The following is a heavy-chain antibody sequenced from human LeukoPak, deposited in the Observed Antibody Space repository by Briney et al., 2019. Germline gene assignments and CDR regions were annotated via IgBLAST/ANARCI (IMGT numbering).Heavy chain of an antibody. CDR1: GGPISSGGYS. CDR3: GSMTTDGMDV. J-gene: IGHJ6*04. V-gene: IGHV4-30-2*01. D-gene: IGHD4-11*01. CDR2: IYHSGST. Sequence: SQTLSLTCAVSGGPISSGGYSWSWIRQPPGKGLEWIGYIYHSGSTYYNPSLKSRVTISVDRSKNQFSLKLSSVTAADTAVYYCGSMTTDGMDVWGKGTTVTVSS.